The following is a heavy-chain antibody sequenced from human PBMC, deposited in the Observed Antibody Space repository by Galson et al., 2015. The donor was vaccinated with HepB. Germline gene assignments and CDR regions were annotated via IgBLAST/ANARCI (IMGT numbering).Heavy chain of an antibody. CDR2: INNDGTTT. Sequence: SLRLSCAASGFTFSSYAMHWVRQAPRKGLVWVSRINNDGTTTNYADSVKGRFTISRDNAKNTLYLQMNSLRAEDTAVYYCARPYGGNYHFDYWGQGTLVTVSS. CDR1: GFTFSSYA. J-gene: IGHJ4*02. D-gene: IGHD4-23*01. V-gene: IGHV3-74*01. CDR3: ARPYGGNYHFDY.